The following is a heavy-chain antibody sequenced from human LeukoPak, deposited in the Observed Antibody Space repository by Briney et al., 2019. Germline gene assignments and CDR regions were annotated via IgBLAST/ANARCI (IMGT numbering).Heavy chain of an antibody. CDR1: GGSISSYF. V-gene: IGHV4-59*01. CDR2: SDYSGST. J-gene: IGHJ4*02. D-gene: IGHD6-19*01. Sequence: PSETLSLTCTVSGGSISSYFWSWTRQPPGKGLEWIGYSDYSGSTNYNPSLKSRVTISVDTSKNQFSLNLNSLTAADTAVYYCARDGPMSSYAYYFDYWGQGTLVTVSS. CDR3: ARDGPMSSYAYYFDY.